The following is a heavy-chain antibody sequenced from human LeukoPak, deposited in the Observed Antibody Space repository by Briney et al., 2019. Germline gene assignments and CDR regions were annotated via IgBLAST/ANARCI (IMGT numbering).Heavy chain of an antibody. V-gene: IGHV3-23*01. Sequence: GGSLRLSCAASGFTFGSYAMSWVRQAPGKGLEWVSAISGSGGSTYYADSVKGRFTISRDNSKNTLYLQMNSLRAEDTAVYYCAKGLAPTPRRGGYFDYWGQGTLVTVSS. CDR1: GFTFGSYA. J-gene: IGHJ4*02. CDR3: AKGLAPTPRRGGYFDY. CDR2: ISGSGGST. D-gene: IGHD3-16*01.